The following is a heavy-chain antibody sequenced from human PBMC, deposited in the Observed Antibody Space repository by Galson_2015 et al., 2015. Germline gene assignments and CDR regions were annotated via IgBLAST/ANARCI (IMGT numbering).Heavy chain of an antibody. J-gene: IGHJ6*02. CDR1: GGSISSSNW. CDR2: IYYSGST. D-gene: IGHD2-2*01. CDR3: ARESSECSSTSCYLPWGMDV. V-gene: IGHV4-4*02. Sequence: SETLSLTCAVSGGSISSSNWWSWVRQPPGKGLEWIGEIYYSGSTNYDPSLKSRVTISVDKSKNQFSLKLSSVTAADTAVYYCARESSECSSTSCYLPWGMDVWGQGTTVTVSS.